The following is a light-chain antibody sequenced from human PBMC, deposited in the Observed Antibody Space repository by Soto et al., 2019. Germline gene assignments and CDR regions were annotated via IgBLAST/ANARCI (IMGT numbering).Light chain of an antibody. J-gene: IGLJ1*01. CDR2: DVS. V-gene: IGLV2-14*01. Sequence: QSALTQPASVSGSPGQSITISCTGTSSDVGGYNYVSWYQQYPGKAPKLMIYDVSNRPSGVSNRFSGSKSGNTASLTISGLQAEDEADYYCSSYTRSSPDVFGTGTKVTVL. CDR1: SSDVGGYNY. CDR3: SSYTRSSPDV.